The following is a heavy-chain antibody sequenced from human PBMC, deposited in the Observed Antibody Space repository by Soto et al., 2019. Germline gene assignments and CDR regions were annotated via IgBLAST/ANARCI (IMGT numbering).Heavy chain of an antibody. CDR2: ISAYNGNT. CDR3: VVAAQPFYFDE. D-gene: IGHD2-15*01. CDR1: GYTFTSYG. J-gene: IGHJ4*02. V-gene: IGHV1-18*01. Sequence: ASVKVSCKASGYTFTSYGISWVRQAPGQGLEWMGWISAYNGNTNYAQKLQGRVTMTTDTSTSTAYMELRSLRSDDTAVYYGVVAAQPFYFDEWGQGTLVTFPS.